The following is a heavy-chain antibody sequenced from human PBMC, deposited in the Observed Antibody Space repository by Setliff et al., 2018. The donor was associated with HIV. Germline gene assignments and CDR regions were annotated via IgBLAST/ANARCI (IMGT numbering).Heavy chain of an antibody. CDR2: IYHSGST. D-gene: IGHD3-22*01. CDR1: GYSISSGYY. J-gene: IGHJ4*02. CDR3: ATARADSSDSVGDY. Sequence: PSETLSLTCAVSGYSISSGYYWGWIRQPPGKGLEWIGSIYHSGSTYYNPSLKSRVTISVATSKNQFSLRLSSVTAADTAVYYCATARADSSDSVGDYWGQGTLVTVSS. V-gene: IGHV4-38-2*01.